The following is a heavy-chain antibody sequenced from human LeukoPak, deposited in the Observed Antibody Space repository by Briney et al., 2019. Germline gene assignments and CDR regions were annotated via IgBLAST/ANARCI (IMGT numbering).Heavy chain of an antibody. Sequence: ASVKVSCKASGYTFTNYAISWVRQAPGQGLEWMGWISAYNGNTNYAQKLQGRVTMTTDTSTSTAYMELRSLRSDDTAVYYCARATYYYDSSGPGSYWGQGTLVTVSS. CDR1: GYTFTNYA. J-gene: IGHJ4*02. CDR2: ISAYNGNT. D-gene: IGHD3-22*01. CDR3: ARATYYYDSSGPGSY. V-gene: IGHV1-18*01.